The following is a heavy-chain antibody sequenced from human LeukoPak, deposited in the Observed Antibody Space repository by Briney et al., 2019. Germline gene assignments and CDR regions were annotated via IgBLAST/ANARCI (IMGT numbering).Heavy chain of an antibody. CDR2: ISYDGSNK. CDR1: GFTFSSYS. J-gene: IGHJ3*02. Sequence: PGGSLRLSCAASGFTFSSYSMHWVRQAPGRGLEWVAVISYDGSNKYYADSVKGRFTISRDNSKNTLYLQMNSLRAEDTAVYYCASLAQSSRNDAFDIWGQGTMVTVSS. D-gene: IGHD6-6*01. CDR3: ASLAQSSRNDAFDI. V-gene: IGHV3-30*03.